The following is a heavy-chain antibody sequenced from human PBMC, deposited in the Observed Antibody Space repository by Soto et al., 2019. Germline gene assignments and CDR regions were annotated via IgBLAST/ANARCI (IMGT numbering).Heavy chain of an antibody. D-gene: IGHD2-15*01. V-gene: IGHV1-18*01. Sequence: ASVKVSCKASGYIFSTHCINWVRQAPGQGLEWMGWINPYNGKTNYARKFQGRVTMTTETSRKTAYMELRSLRSDDTAVYYCARVQIVVVVRGTPDDYWGQGTLVTVSS. CDR2: INPYNGKT. J-gene: IGHJ4*02. CDR3: ARVQIVVVVRGTPDDY. CDR1: GYIFSTHC.